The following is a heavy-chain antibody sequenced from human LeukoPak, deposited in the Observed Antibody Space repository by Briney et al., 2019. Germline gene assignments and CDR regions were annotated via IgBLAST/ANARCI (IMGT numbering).Heavy chain of an antibody. Sequence: PXGSXXXXXAASGFTFSSYWMNWVRQAPGKGLEWVANIKEDGSEKYYVDSVKGRFTISRDNSKNTLYLQMNSLRAEDTAVYYCAKEIRPNDYWGQGTLVTVSS. CDR1: GFTFSSYW. CDR2: IKEDGSEK. D-gene: IGHD4-17*01. J-gene: IGHJ4*02. CDR3: AKEIRPNDY. V-gene: IGHV3-7*03.